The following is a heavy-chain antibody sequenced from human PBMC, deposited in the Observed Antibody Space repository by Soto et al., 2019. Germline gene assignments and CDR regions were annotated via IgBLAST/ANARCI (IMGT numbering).Heavy chain of an antibody. J-gene: IGHJ6*02. CDR2: IIPILGIA. D-gene: IGHD6-19*01. CDR1: GGTFSSYT. V-gene: IGHV1-69*02. CDR3: ARPYSSGWYYYYGMDV. Sequence: ASVKVSCKASGGTFSSYTISWVRQAPGQGLEWMGRIIPILGIANYAQKFQGRVTITADKSTSTAYMELSSLRSEDTAVYYCARPYSSGWYYYYGMDVWGQGTTVTVSS.